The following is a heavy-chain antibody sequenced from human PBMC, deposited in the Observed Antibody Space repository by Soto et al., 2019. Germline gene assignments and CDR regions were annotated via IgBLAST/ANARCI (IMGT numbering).Heavy chain of an antibody. J-gene: IGHJ4*02. CDR2: ISSTTNYI. CDR1: WLSFTRYS. V-gene: IGHV3-21*06. Sequence: XVCLRLYCAASWLSFTRYSMNWVRQAPGKGLEWVSSISSTTNYIYYGDSMKGRFTISRDNAKNSLYLEMNSLRAEDTAVYYCAREYEDLTSNFDYCGQGTLVSVP. CDR3: AREYEDLTSNFDY. D-gene: IGHD3-3*01.